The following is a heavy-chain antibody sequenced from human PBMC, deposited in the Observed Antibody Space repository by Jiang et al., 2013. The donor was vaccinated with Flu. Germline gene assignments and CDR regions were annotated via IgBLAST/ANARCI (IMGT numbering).Heavy chain of an antibody. J-gene: IGHJ5*02. V-gene: IGHV4-30-2*01. Sequence: GPGLVKPSQTLSLTCAVSGASISSGSYSWSWIRQPPGKGLELIGYIYHSGSTYYNPSLKSRVTMSVDTSKNHFSVKLSSVTAADTAVYFCARKVYNSGWYLAVDWFDPWGQGTLVTVSS. CDR1: GASISSGSYS. D-gene: IGHD6-13*01. CDR2: IYHSGST. CDR3: ARKVYNSGWYLAVDWFDP.